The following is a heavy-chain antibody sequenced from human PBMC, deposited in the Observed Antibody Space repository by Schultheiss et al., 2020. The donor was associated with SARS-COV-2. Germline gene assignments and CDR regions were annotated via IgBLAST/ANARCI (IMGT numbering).Heavy chain of an antibody. CDR1: GFTFDDYA. CDR3: ARGGVGSYFDY. V-gene: IGHV3-53*01. J-gene: IGHJ4*02. D-gene: IGHD3-16*01. Sequence: GGSLRLSCAASGFTFDDYAMHWVRQAPGKGLEWVSVIYSGGSTYYADSVKGRFTISRDNSKNTLYLQMNSLRAEDTAVYYCARGGVGSYFDYWGQGTLVTVSS. CDR2: IYSGGST.